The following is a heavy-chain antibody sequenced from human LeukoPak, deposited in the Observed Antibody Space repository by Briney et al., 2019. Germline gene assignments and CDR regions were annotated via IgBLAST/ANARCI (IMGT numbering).Heavy chain of an antibody. CDR3: ARGTRPTIFGVVRYFDY. J-gene: IGHJ4*02. V-gene: IGHV4-61*02. Sequence: PSETLSLTCTVSGGSISSGSYYWSWIRQPAGKGLEWIGRIYTSGSTNYNPSLKSRVTISVDTSKNQCSLKLSSVTAADTAVYYCARGTRPTIFGVVRYFDYWGQGTLVTVSS. CDR1: GGSISSGSYY. D-gene: IGHD3-3*01. CDR2: IYTSGST.